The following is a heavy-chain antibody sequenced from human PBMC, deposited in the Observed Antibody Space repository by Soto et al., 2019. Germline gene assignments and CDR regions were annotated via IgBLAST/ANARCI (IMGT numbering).Heavy chain of an antibody. V-gene: IGHV1-2*02. Sequence: ASVKVSWKASGYTFTAYYMHWVRQAPGQGLEWMGWINPNSGGTYHAQNFQGRVTMTRDTSTTTAYMELASLRSDDTAVYYCARGGGRGHNQLAPRGHGTLVTVS. D-gene: IGHD5-18*01. CDR3: ARGGGRGHNQLAP. CDR2: INPNSGGT. CDR1: GYTFTAYY. J-gene: IGHJ5*02.